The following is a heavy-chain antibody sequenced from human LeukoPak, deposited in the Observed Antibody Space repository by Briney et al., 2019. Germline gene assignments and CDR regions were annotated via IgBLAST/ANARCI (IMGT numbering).Heavy chain of an antibody. CDR2: ISWNSGSI. CDR3: AKGSGYYNYYYYGMDV. D-gene: IGHD3-22*01. CDR1: GFTFDGYA. Sequence: GRSLRLSCAASGFTFDGYAMHWVRQAPGKGLEWVSGISWNSGSIGYADSVKGRFTISRDNAKNSLYLQMNSLRAEDTALYYCAKGSGYYNYYYYGMDVWGQGTTVTVSS. J-gene: IGHJ6*02. V-gene: IGHV3-9*01.